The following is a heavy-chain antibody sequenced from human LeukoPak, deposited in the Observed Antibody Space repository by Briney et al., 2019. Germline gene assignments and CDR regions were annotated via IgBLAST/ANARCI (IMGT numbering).Heavy chain of an antibody. CDR1: GYTFTSYG. Sequence: ASVKSAGMASGYTFTSYGISGVRQAPGQGLEWMGWISAYNGNTNYAQKLQGRVTMTTDTSTSTAYMELRSLRSDDTAVYYCARDIVVVPAAMAYYYYGMDVLVRGTTVTVSS. V-gene: IGHV1-18*01. CDR2: ISAYNGNT. CDR3: ARDIVVVPAAMAYYYYGMDV. J-gene: IGHJ6*01. D-gene: IGHD2-2*01.